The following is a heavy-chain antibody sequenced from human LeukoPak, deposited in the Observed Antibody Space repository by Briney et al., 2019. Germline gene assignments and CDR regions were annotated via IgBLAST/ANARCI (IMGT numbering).Heavy chain of an antibody. V-gene: IGHV4-4*07. CDR2: IYTSGST. Sequence: SETLSLTCTVSGGSISSYYWSWIRQPAGKGLEWIGRIYTSGSTNYNPSLKSRFTMSVEKSKTQFSLKLSSVTAADTAVYYCAVVTDYFDYWGQGTLVTVSS. J-gene: IGHJ4*02. CDR1: GGSISSYY. CDR3: AVVTDYFDY. D-gene: IGHD4-23*01.